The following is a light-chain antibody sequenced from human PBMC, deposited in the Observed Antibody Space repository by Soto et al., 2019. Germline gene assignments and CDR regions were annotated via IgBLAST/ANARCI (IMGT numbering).Light chain of an antibody. Sequence: QSVLTQPPSASGSPGQSVTISCTGTSSDVGAYNYVSWYQQHPGKAPKLMIYEVSKRPSGVPDRFSGSKSGNTASLTVSGLQAEDEADYFCSSYAGNNNFVVFVRGTKLTVL. J-gene: IGLJ2*01. CDR1: SSDVGAYNY. CDR3: SSYAGNNNFVV. V-gene: IGLV2-8*01. CDR2: EVS.